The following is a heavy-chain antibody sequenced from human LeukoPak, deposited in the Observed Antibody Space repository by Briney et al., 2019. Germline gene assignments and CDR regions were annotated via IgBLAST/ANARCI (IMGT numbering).Heavy chain of an antibody. V-gene: IGHV6-1*01. CDR2: TYYRYKWYN. CDR3: ARGYGRGDYFDY. CDR1: GDSLSSNSAA. J-gene: IGHJ4*02. Sequence: SQTLSLTCALSGDSLSSNSAAWTWLRQSPSRGLEWLGSTYYRYKWYNDYAVSVKSRITINPDTSKNLFSLHLNSVTPEDTAVYYCARGYGRGDYFDYWGQGTLVTVSS. D-gene: IGHD2-15*01.